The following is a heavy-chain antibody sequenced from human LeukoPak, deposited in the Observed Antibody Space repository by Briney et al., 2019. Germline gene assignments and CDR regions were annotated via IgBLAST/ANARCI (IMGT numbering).Heavy chain of an antibody. J-gene: IGHJ4*02. CDR2: IYYSGST. V-gene: IGHV4-59*08. CDR3: ARLLVAYDYGDYRFDY. D-gene: IGHD4-17*01. Sequence: PSETLSLTCTVSGGSISSYYWSWIRQPPGKGLAWIGYIYYSGSTNYNPSLKSRVTISVDTSKNQFSLKLSSVTAADTAVYYCARLLVAYDYGDYRFDYWGQGTLVTVSS. CDR1: GGSISSYY.